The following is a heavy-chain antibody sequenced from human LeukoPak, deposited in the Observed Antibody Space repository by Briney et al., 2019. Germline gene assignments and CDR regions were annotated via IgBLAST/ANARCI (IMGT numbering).Heavy chain of an antibody. D-gene: IGHD3-22*01. J-gene: IGHJ4*02. Sequence: GGSLRLSCAASGFTFSSYAMSWVRQAPGKGLEWVSAISGSGGSTYYADSVKGRFTISSDNSKNTLYLQMNSLRAEDTAVYYCAKSLQTPYYYDSSPFFDYWGQGTLVTVSS. V-gene: IGHV3-23*01. CDR3: AKSLQTPYYYDSSPFFDY. CDR2: ISGSGGST. CDR1: GFTFSSYA.